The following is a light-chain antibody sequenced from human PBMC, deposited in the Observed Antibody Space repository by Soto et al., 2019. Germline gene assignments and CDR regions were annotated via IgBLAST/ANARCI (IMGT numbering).Light chain of an antibody. J-gene: IGKJ1*01. CDR1: ERVSSN. Sequence: IVMTQSPATLSVSPGERSTLSCRASERVSSNLAWYQQKPGQAPRLLLYATSTRAMGIPARFRGSGSGTEFTLTISSLQSEDVAVYYCHQYHNWPRTFGQGTKVEIK. CDR3: HQYHNWPRT. V-gene: IGKV3D-15*01. CDR2: ATS.